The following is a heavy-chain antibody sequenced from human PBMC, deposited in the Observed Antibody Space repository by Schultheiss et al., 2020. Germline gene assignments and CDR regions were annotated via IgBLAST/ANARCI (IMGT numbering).Heavy chain of an antibody. V-gene: IGHV3-23*01. CDR1: GFTFSYYY. CDR2: ISGSGGST. J-gene: IGHJ4*02. Sequence: GGSLRLSCAASGFTFSYYYMSGVRQAPGKGLEWVSAISGSGGSTYYADSVKGRFTISRDNSKNTLYLQMNSLRAEDTAVYYCANLGYSYGQSFDYWGQGTLVTVSS. D-gene: IGHD5-18*01. CDR3: ANLGYSYGQSFDY.